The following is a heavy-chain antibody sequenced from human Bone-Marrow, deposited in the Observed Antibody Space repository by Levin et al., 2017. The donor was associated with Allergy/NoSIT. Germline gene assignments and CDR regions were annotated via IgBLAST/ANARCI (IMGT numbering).Heavy chain of an antibody. Sequence: GGSLSLSCAASGFNLSSFGMHWVRQAPGKGLEWVAVISYDGSNKYYVDSVKGRFTISRDNSKNTLFLQMNSLRAEDTAVYYCAKEDYGDYVLDYWGQGTLLTVDS. V-gene: IGHV3-30*18. CDR2: ISYDGSNK. D-gene: IGHD4-17*01. J-gene: IGHJ4*02. CDR1: GFNLSSFG. CDR3: AKEDYGDYVLDY.